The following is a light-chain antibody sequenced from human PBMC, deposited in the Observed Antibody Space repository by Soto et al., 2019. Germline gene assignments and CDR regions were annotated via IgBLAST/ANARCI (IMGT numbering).Light chain of an antibody. CDR1: QSVTSSS. J-gene: IGKJ1*01. CDR3: HPFGSSPPRT. V-gene: IGKV3-20*01. Sequence: EKELRRSPATLSVSTGERATLSCKTIQSVTSSSFAWYQQKSGQAPRLLIYDTSRRATGIPDRFSGSGSGTEFTLTISRLDPDDFAVYYCHPFGSSPPRTFGQGTKVDIK. CDR2: DTS.